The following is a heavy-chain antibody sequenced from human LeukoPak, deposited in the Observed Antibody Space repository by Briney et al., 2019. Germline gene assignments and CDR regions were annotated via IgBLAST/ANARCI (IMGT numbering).Heavy chain of an antibody. V-gene: IGHV3-48*03. CDR3: ATRVPFTGYKS. D-gene: IGHD5-18*01. Sequence: GGSLRLSCTIFGGTLSTYEFNWVRQVPGKEPEWISYMSRTANRIDHADSVKGRFTMSRDNANNSVYLQMNSLRVDDTAIYYCATRVPFTGYKSWGQGTLVTVSS. CDR1: GGTLSTYE. CDR2: MSRTANRI. J-gene: IGHJ4*01.